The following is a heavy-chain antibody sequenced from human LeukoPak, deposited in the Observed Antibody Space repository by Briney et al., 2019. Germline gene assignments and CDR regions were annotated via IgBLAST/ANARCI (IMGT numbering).Heavy chain of an antibody. V-gene: IGHV1-2*02. Sequence: GASVKVSCKASGYTFTSYAMNWVRQAPGQGLEWMGWINPNSGGTNYAQKFQGRVTMTRDTSISTAYMELSRLRSDDTAVYYRARPCRETWGFYGGNSAVWMDVWGKGTTVTVSS. CDR3: ARPCRETWGFYGGNSAVWMDV. CDR1: GYTFTSYA. CDR2: INPNSGGT. J-gene: IGHJ6*04. D-gene: IGHD4-23*01.